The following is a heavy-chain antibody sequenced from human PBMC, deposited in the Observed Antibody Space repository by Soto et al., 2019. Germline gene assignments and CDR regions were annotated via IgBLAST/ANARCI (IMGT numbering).Heavy chain of an antibody. D-gene: IGHD2-2*01. Sequence: GGSLRLSCAASGFTFSSYSMNWVRQAPGKGLEWVSYISSSSSNIYYADSVKGRFTISRDNARNTLYLQMNSLTVEDTAVYYCATDDSHSTTWYPLHNWGQGTLVTVSS. V-gene: IGHV3-21*05. CDR1: GFTFSSYS. CDR3: ATDDSHSTTWYPLHN. J-gene: IGHJ4*02. CDR2: ISSSSSNI.